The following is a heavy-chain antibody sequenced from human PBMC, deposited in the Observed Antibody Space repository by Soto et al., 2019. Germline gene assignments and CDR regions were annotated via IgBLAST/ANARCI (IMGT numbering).Heavy chain of an antibody. J-gene: IGHJ4*02. CDR2: TYYRSEWYN. CDR1: GDSVSSKSAA. Sequence: SQTLSLTCAISGDSVSSKSAAWNWIRQSPSRGLEWVGRTYYRSEWYNEYAAFEKSRIIVHPDTSKNQFLLQLDSVTPKDTTGYYCARSGNEGAVDYGGQGTLVTVSS. D-gene: IGHD1-26*01. V-gene: IGHV6-1*01. CDR3: ARSGNEGAVDY.